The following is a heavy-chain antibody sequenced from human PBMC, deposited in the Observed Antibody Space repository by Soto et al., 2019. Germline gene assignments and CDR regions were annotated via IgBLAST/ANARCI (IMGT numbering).Heavy chain of an antibody. J-gene: IGHJ4*02. CDR3: TTNDY. CDR1: GFNFSDAW. CDR2: IKDRDYGGTA. V-gene: IGHV3-15*01. Sequence: GGTPRLSSVDSGFNFSDAWMTWVRQAPGKGLEWVGRIKDRDYGGTADYAASVKGRFTMSRDDSTNMLFLQMNSLKSEDTAVYYCTTNDYWGQGT.